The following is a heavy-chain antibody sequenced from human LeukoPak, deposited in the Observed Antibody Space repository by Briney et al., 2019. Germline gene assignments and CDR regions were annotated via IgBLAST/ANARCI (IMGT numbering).Heavy chain of an antibody. Sequence: GASVKVSCKASGYTFTSYGIGWVRQAPGQGLEWMGWISAYNSNTHYAQKFQGRATMTTDTSTSTAYMELRSLTSDDTAVYYCARDHVHNWNDAESLDHWGQGTLVTVSS. D-gene: IGHD1-20*01. CDR1: GYTFTSYG. CDR2: ISAYNSNT. CDR3: ARDHVHNWNDAESLDH. V-gene: IGHV1-18*01. J-gene: IGHJ4*02.